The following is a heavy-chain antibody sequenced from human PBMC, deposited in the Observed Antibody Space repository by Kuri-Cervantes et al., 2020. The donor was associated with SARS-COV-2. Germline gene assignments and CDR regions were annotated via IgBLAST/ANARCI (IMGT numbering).Heavy chain of an antibody. CDR3: ARGPLPEDIAVLPAASPFMYFDY. V-gene: IGHV1-69*13. D-gene: IGHD2-2*01. Sequence: SVKVSCKASGGTFSSCAITWVRQAPGQGLEWMGGIIPIFGPANYAQKFQGRVTITADESTSTAYMELSSLRSEDTAVYYCARGPLPEDIAVLPAASPFMYFDYRGQGALVTGSS. CDR1: GGTFSSCA. CDR2: IIPIFGPA. J-gene: IGHJ4*02.